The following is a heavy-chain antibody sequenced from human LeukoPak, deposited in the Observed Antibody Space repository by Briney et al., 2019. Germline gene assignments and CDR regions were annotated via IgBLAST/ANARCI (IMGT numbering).Heavy chain of an antibody. CDR2: INPSGGST. Sequence: ASVKVSCKSSGYTFTSYYMHWVRQAPGQGLEWMGIINPSGGSTSYAQKFQVRVTMTRDMSTSTVYMELSSLRSEDTAVYYCARADSEWLIEWGFDYWGQGTLVTVSS. D-gene: IGHD6-19*01. CDR1: GYTFTSYY. CDR3: ARADSEWLIEWGFDY. V-gene: IGHV1-46*01. J-gene: IGHJ4*02.